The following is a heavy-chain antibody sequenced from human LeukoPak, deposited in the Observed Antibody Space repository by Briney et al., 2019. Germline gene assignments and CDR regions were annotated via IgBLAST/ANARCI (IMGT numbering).Heavy chain of an antibody. J-gene: IGHJ3*02. CDR3: ATTTSGGDAFDI. CDR1: GGSISSGYYY. Sequence: SETLSLTCTVSGGSISSGYYYWSWIRQPAGKGLEWIGRIYTNGSTNYNPSLKSRVTISIDASKNHFSLKLTSVTAADTAVYYCATTTSGGDAFDIWGQGTMVTVSS. D-gene: IGHD1-26*01. CDR2: IYTNGST. V-gene: IGHV4-61*02.